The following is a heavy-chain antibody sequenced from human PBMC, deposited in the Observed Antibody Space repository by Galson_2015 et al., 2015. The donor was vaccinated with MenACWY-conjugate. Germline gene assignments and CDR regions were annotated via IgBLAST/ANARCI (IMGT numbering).Heavy chain of an antibody. D-gene: IGHD6-19*01. J-gene: IGHJ4*02. V-gene: IGHV1-69*13. Sequence: SVKVSCKASGGTFSSYAISWVRQAPGQGLEWMGGIIPIFGTANYAQKFQGRVTITADESTSTAYMELSSLRAEDTAVYYCARAHSSGWSRFDYWGQGTLVTVSS. CDR3: ARAHSSGWSRFDY. CDR2: IIPIFGTA. CDR1: GGTFSSYA.